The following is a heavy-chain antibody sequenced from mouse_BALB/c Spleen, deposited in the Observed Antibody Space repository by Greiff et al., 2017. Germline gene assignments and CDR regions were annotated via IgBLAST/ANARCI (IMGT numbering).Heavy chain of an antibody. J-gene: IGHJ2*01. CDR2: IYPGNSDT. CDR1: GYTFTSYW. D-gene: IGHD2-4*01. Sequence: VQLQQSGTVLARPGASVKMSCKASGYTFTSYWMHWVKQRPGQGLEWIGAIYPGNSDTSYNQKFKGKAKLTAVTSTSTAYMELSSLTNEDSAVYYCTRGDDLYYFDYWGQGTTLTVSS. CDR3: TRGDDLYYFDY. V-gene: IGHV1-5*01.